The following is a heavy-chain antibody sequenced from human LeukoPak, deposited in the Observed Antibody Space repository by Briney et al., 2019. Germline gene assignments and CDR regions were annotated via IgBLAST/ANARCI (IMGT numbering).Heavy chain of an antibody. CDR3: ARDESWYQLLYAFDI. CDR1: GYTFTSYY. J-gene: IGHJ3*02. CDR2: INPSGGST. D-gene: IGHD2-2*02. V-gene: IGHV1-46*01. Sequence: VASVKVSCKASGYTFTSYYMHWVRQAPGQGLEWMGIINPSGGSTSYAQKFQGRVTMTRDTSTSTVYMELSSLRSEDTAVYYCARDESWYQLLYAFDIWGQGTMVTVSS.